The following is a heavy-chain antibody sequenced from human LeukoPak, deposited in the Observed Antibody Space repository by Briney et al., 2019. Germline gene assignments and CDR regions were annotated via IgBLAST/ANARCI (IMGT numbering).Heavy chain of an antibody. Sequence: PGGSLRLSCAASGFTFSSYSMNWVRHAPGKGLEWVSYISSSSSTIYYADSVKGRFTISRDNAKNSLYLQMNSLRAEDTAVYYCARVTGSYYRDYFDYWGQGTLVTVPS. D-gene: IGHD1-26*01. V-gene: IGHV3-48*01. CDR2: ISSSSSTI. CDR1: GFTFSSYS. J-gene: IGHJ4*02. CDR3: ARVTGSYYRDYFDY.